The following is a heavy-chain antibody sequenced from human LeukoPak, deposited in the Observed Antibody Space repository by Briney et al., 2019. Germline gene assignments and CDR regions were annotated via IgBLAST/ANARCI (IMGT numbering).Heavy chain of an antibody. D-gene: IGHD6-19*01. Sequence: ASVTVSCKASGGTFSSYAISWVRQATGQGLEWMGWMNPNSGNTAYAQKFQGRVTMTTDTSITTAYIELSSLRSDDTAVYYCARSLRGWYKDYWGQGTLVTVSS. CDR2: MNPNSGNT. CDR1: GGTFSSYA. J-gene: IGHJ4*02. CDR3: ARSLRGWYKDY. V-gene: IGHV1-8*02.